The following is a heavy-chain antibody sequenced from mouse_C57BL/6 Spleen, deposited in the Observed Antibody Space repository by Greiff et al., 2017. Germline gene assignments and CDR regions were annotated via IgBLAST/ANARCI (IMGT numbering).Heavy chain of an antibody. J-gene: IGHJ1*03. Sequence: EVHLVESEGGLVQPGSSMKLSCTASGFTFSDYYMAWVRQVPEKGLEWVANINYDGSSTYYLDSLKSRFIISRDNAKNILYLQMRSLKSEDTATYYCARKYGNYVGYFDVWGTGTTVTVSS. CDR1: GFTFSDYY. V-gene: IGHV5-16*01. CDR2: INYDGSST. D-gene: IGHD2-10*02. CDR3: ARKYGNYVGYFDV.